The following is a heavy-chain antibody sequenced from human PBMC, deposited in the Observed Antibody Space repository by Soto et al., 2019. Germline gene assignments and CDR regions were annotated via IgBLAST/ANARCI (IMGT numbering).Heavy chain of an antibody. V-gene: IGHV3-7*01. J-gene: IGHJ5*02. CDR2: IKQDGSEK. Sequence: GGSLRLSCAASGFTFSSYWMSWVRQAPGKGLEWVANIKQDGSEKYYVDSVKGRFTISRDNAKNSLYLQMNSLRAEDTAVYYCARDRHTVAASGWNWFDPWGQGTLVTVSS. D-gene: IGHD6-19*01. CDR3: ARDRHTVAASGWNWFDP. CDR1: GFTFSSYW.